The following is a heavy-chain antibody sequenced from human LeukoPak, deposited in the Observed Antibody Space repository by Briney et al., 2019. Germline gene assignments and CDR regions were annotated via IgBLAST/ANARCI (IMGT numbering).Heavy chain of an antibody. J-gene: IGHJ4*02. CDR3: AKGYDSSGYYPRDY. CDR2: ISSSSTI. CDR1: GFAFSSYS. Sequence: GGSLRLSCAASGFAFSSYSMNWVRQAPGKGLEWVSYISSSSTIYYADSVKGGFTISRDNAKNSLYLQMNSLRAEDTAVYYCAKGYDSSGYYPRDYWGQGTLVTVSS. V-gene: IGHV3-48*04. D-gene: IGHD3-22*01.